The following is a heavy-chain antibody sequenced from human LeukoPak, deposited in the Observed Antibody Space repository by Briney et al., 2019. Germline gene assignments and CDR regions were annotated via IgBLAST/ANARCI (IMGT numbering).Heavy chain of an antibody. J-gene: IGHJ4*02. Sequence: GGSLRLSCAASGFTFSSYGMHWVRQAPGKGLEWVAVISYDGSNKYYADSVKGRFTISRDNSKNTLYLQMNSLRAEDTAVYYCAEAPIAAAVSFSDYWGQGTLVTVSS. CDR2: ISYDGSNK. CDR3: AEAPIAAAVSFSDY. CDR1: GFTFSSYG. V-gene: IGHV3-30*18. D-gene: IGHD6-13*01.